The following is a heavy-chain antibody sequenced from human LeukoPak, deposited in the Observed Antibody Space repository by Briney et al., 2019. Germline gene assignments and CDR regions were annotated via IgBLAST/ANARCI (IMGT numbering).Heavy chain of an antibody. V-gene: IGHV3-23*01. Sequence: GGSLRLSCAASGFTFSNFAIHWVRQAPGKGLEWVSIVNGDGVNTYYADSVKGRFTISRDNSKNTVYLQMNSLRAEDTAIYYCAKRGHCSATCTYDYWGQGTLVTVSS. J-gene: IGHJ4*02. D-gene: IGHD2-15*01. CDR1: GFTFSNFA. CDR3: AKRGHCSATCTYDY. CDR2: VNGDGVNT.